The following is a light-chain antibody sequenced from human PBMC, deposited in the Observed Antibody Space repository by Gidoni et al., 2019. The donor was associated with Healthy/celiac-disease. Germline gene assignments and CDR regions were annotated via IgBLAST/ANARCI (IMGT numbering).Light chain of an antibody. CDR1: QSLLHSNGYNY. J-gene: IGKJ5*01. Sequence: DIVMTQSRLSLPVTPGEPASISCRSSQSLLHSNGYNYLDWYLQKPGQSPQLLIYLGSNRASGVPDRFSGSGSGPDFTLKISRVEAEDVGVSYCMQALQTPITFGQGTRLEIK. CDR3: MQALQTPIT. V-gene: IGKV2-28*01. CDR2: LGS.